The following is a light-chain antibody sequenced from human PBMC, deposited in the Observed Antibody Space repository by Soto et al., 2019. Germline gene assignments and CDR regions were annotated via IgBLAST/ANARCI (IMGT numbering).Light chain of an antibody. J-gene: IGKJ4*01. V-gene: IGKV3-20*01. CDR1: QSVSSSY. Sequence: EIVLTQSPGTLSLSPGERATLSCRASQSVSSSYLAWYQQKPGQAPRLLIYGASSRATGIPDRFSGSGCGTAFTLLIRRLEPEDFAVYYCPHYGSSPTFGGGTKVEIK. CDR2: GAS. CDR3: PHYGSSPT.